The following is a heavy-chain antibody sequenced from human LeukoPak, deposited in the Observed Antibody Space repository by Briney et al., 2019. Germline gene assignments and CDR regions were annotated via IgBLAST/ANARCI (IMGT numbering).Heavy chain of an antibody. D-gene: IGHD4-17*01. J-gene: IGHJ3*02. Sequence: SQTLSLTCAISGDSVSSNSAAWNWIRQSPSRGLGWLGRTYYRSKWYNDYAVSVKSRITINPDTSKNQFSLQLNSVTPEDTAVYYCAREPGPTVTSARHAFDIWGQGTMVTVSS. CDR2: TYYRSKWYN. V-gene: IGHV6-1*01. CDR1: GDSVSSNSAA. CDR3: AREPGPTVTSARHAFDI.